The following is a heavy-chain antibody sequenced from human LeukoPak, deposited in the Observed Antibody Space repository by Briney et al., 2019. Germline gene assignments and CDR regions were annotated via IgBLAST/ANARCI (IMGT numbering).Heavy chain of an antibody. CDR2: ISGSGGST. CDR3: AKVGDKYYDFWSGFYFDY. Sequence: TGGSLRLSCAASGFTFSSYAMSWVRQAPGKGLEWVSAISGSGGSTYYADSVKGRFTISRDNSKNTPYLQMNSLRAEDTAVYYCAKVGDKYYDFWSGFYFDYWGQGTLVTVSS. V-gene: IGHV3-23*01. CDR1: GFTFSSYA. D-gene: IGHD3-3*01. J-gene: IGHJ4*02.